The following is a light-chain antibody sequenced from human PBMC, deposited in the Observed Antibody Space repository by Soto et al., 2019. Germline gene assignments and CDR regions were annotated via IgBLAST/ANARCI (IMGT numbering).Light chain of an antibody. V-gene: IGKV1D-13*01. CDR1: QGISSA. CDR2: DAS. Sequence: AIQLTQSPSSLSASVGDRVTITCRASQGISSALAWYQQKPGKAPKLLIYDASSLESGVPSRFSGSGSGTDFTLTISSRQPEDFATYYCQQFNNYPHALTFGGGTKVEIK. CDR3: QQFNNYPHALT. J-gene: IGKJ4*01.